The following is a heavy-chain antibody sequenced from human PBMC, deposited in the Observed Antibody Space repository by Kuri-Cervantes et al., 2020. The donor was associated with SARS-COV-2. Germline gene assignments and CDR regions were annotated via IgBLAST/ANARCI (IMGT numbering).Heavy chain of an antibody. J-gene: IGHJ3*02. CDR3: TSQHYYDFWSGYHYASDI. D-gene: IGHD3-3*01. Sequence: GESLKISCAASGFTFSGSAMHWVRQASGKGLEWVGRIRSKANSYATAYAASVKGRFTISRDDSKNTAYLQMNSLKTEDTAVYYCTSQHYYDFWSGYHYASDIWGQGTMVTVSS. V-gene: IGHV3-73*01. CDR1: GFTFSGSA. CDR2: IRSKANSYAT.